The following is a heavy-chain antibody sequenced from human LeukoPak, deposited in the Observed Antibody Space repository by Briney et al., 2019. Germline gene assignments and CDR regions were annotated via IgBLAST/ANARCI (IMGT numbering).Heavy chain of an antibody. Sequence: GGSLRLSCAASGFTFSSYWMSWVRQAPGKGLEWVANIKQDGSEKYYVDSVKGRFTISRDNAKTSLYPQMNSLRAEDTAVYYCARHLSGITGYTYGRGIDYWGQGTLVTVSS. CDR1: GFTFSSYW. CDR3: ARHLSGITGYTYGRGIDY. J-gene: IGHJ4*02. V-gene: IGHV3-7*01. D-gene: IGHD5-18*01. CDR2: IKQDGSEK.